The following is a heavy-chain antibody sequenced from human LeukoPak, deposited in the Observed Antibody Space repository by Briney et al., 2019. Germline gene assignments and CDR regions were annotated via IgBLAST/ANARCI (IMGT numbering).Heavy chain of an antibody. V-gene: IGHV4-39*01. CDR2: IYYSVST. Sequence: SETLSLTCTVSGGSIRSSSYYWGWIRQPPGQGLEWIGKIYYSVSTYYNPSLKIRVTISVDTSKNQFSLKLSSVTAADTAVYYCARHLPTSGSYPYYYYYYMDVWGKGTTVTVSS. J-gene: IGHJ6*03. CDR3: ARHLPTSGSYPYYYYYYMDV. D-gene: IGHD1-26*01. CDR1: GGSIRSSSYY.